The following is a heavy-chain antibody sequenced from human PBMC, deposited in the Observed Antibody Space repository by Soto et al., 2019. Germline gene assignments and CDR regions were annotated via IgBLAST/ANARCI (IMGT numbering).Heavy chain of an antibody. J-gene: IGHJ5*02. CDR3: ARVPGP. V-gene: IGHV4-30-2*01. CDR1: GGSISSGGYS. D-gene: IGHD3-10*01. CDR2: IYHSGST. Sequence: QLQLQESGSGLVNPSQTLSLTCAVSGGSISSGGYSWSWIRQPPGKGLEWIGYIYHSGSTYYNPSIKSRVTLSVDRSTNQFSRNLSSVTAADTAVYYCARVPGPWGQGTLVTVSA.